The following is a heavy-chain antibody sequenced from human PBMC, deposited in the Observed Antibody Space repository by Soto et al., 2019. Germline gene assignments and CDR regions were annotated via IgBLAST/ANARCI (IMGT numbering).Heavy chain of an antibody. Sequence: SETLSLTXTVSGGSISSGGYYWSWIRQHPGKGLEWIGYIYYSGSTYYNPSLKSRVTISVDTSKNQFSLKLSSVTAADTAVYYCARGRKDYYDSSGQGYYFDNWGQGTLVTVSS. D-gene: IGHD3-22*01. V-gene: IGHV4-31*02. J-gene: IGHJ4*02. CDR1: GGSISSGGYY. CDR3: ARGRKDYYDSSGQGYYFDN. CDR2: IYYSGST.